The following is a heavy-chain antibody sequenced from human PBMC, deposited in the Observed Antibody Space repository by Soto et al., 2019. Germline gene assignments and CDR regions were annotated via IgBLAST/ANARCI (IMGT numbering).Heavy chain of an antibody. CDR3: AIFINYDSYLGGVDV. CDR1: GYTFTGYY. D-gene: IGHD5-12*01. J-gene: IGHJ6*04. CDR2: INPNSGGT. V-gene: IGHV1-2*04. Sequence: ASVKVSCKASGYTFTGYYMHWVRQAPGQGLEWMGWINPNSGGTNYAQKFQGWVTMTRDTSIGTAYMELSRLKSDDTAVYYCAIFINYDSYLGGVDVLGNGTTVTVS.